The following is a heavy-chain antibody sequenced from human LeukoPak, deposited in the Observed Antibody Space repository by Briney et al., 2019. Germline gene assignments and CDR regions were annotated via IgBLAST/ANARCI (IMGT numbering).Heavy chain of an antibody. V-gene: IGHV1-46*01. Sequence: ASVKVSCKASGYIFATYFMHWVRQAPGQGLEWLGFINPSGGTTGYSQKFQGRVTMTRDTSTNKVYMSLSSLRSEDTAVYYCARVRGHGEMIDSWGQGTLVTVSS. D-gene: IGHD3-10*01. J-gene: IGHJ4*02. CDR1: GYIFATYF. CDR2: INPSGGTT. CDR3: ARVRGHGEMIDS.